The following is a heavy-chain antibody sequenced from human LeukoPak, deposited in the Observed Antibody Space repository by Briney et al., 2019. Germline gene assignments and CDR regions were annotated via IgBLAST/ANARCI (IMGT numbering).Heavy chain of an antibody. CDR1: GYTFTSYA. D-gene: IGHD6-13*01. CDR2: INTNTGNS. V-gene: IGHV7-4-1*01. Sequence: GASVKVSCKASGYTFTSYAMNWMRQAPGQGLEWMGWINTNTGNSTYAQGFTGRFVFSLDTSVSTAYLQICSLKAEDTAVYYCARCLTNSSSWSMDYWGQGTLVTVSS. J-gene: IGHJ4*02. CDR3: ARCLTNSSSWSMDY.